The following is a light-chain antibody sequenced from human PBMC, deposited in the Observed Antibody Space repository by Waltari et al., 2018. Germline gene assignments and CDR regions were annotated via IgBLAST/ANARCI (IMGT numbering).Light chain of an antibody. Sequence: QSALTQPASVSGSPGQSITISCTGTSSDVGGYNYVSWYQQHPGKAPKLMIYEVSNLPSGVSNRFSGSKSGNTASLTISGLQAEDEADYYCSSYTSSSTPRVFGGGTKLTVL. CDR2: EVS. CDR1: SSDVGGYNY. J-gene: IGLJ3*02. V-gene: IGLV2-14*01. CDR3: SSYTSSSTPRV.